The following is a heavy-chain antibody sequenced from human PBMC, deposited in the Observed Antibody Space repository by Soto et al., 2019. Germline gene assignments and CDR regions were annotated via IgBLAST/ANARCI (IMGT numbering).Heavy chain of an antibody. Sequence: SETLSLTCTVSGGSIIDYYWSWIRQPPGKGLEWIGYIYYSGSTDYSPSLKSRVTISVDRSKNQFSLKLSSVTAADTAVYYCASGLVTTLHYWGQGSLVT. D-gene: IGHD4-17*01. CDR2: IYYSGST. CDR3: ASGLVTTLHY. CDR1: GGSIIDYY. J-gene: IGHJ4*02. V-gene: IGHV4-59*12.